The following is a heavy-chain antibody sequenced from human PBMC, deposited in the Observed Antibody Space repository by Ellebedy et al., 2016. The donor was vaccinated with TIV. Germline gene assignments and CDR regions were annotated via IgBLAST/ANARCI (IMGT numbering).Heavy chain of an antibody. Sequence: MPSETLSLTCTVSGGSISSYYWSWIRQPPGQGLEWIGYIYYSGSTNYNPSLKSRVTISVDTSKNQFSLKLSSVTAADTAVYYCARLPLGNYGSGSLDYWGQGTLVTVSS. CDR2: IYYSGST. CDR1: GGSISSYY. V-gene: IGHV4-59*08. CDR3: ARLPLGNYGSGSLDY. D-gene: IGHD3-10*01. J-gene: IGHJ4*02.